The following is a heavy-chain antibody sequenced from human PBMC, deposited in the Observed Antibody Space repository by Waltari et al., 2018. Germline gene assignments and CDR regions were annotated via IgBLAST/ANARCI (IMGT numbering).Heavy chain of an antibody. J-gene: IGHJ5*02. D-gene: IGHD3-10*01. CDR3: ARALPTASYYYGSGRIFDP. Sequence: QVQLQESGPGLVKPSQTLSLTCTVSGGSISSGSYYWSWIRQPAGKGLEWIGRIYTSGSTNYTPSLKSRVTISVDTSKNQFSLKLSSVTATDTAVYYCARALPTASYYYGSGRIFDPWGQGTLVTVSS. V-gene: IGHV4-61*02. CDR1: GGSISSGSYY. CDR2: IYTSGST.